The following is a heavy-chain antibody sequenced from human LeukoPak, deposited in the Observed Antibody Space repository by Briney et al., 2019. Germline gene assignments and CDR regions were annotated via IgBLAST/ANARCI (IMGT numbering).Heavy chain of an antibody. CDR1: GFTFTTYT. CDR2: INAANGNT. V-gene: IGHV1-3*01. D-gene: IGHD6-19*01. J-gene: IGHJ5*02. CDR3: ARGAPIRVAVAATFDP. Sequence: ASVKVSCKTSGFTFTTYTMHWVRQAPGQRLEWMGWINAANGNTQYSQKFQGRVTVTRDTSASTAYMELSSLRSEDTAVYYCARGAPIRVAVAATFDPWGQGTLVTVPS.